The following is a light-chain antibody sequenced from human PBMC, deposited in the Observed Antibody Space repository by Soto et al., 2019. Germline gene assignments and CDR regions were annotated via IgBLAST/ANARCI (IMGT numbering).Light chain of an antibody. CDR3: GSYTSTDTPLV. CDR1: STDVGGYNY. J-gene: IGLJ1*01. V-gene: IGLV2-14*01. CDR2: EVS. Sequence: SLLAQPSSVSGSPGQSITSSCTGTSTDVGGYNYVSWYQHHPGKGPKLIIYEVSNRPSGVSDRFSGSKSGNKASLIISNLEAEDESDYDCGSYTSTDTPLVFGTGTKVTVL.